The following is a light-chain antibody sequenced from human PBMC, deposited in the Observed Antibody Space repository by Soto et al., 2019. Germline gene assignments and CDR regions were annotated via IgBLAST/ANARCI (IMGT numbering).Light chain of an antibody. J-gene: IGKJ2*01. CDR2: GAS. Sequence: EIVLTQSPGTLSLSPGERATLSCRASQSVSSSYLAWYQQKPGQAPRLLIYGASSRATGIPDRFSGSGSGTDFTLTISRLEPEDFAVYYCQKYGSSPYTFGQGTNLEIK. V-gene: IGKV3-20*01. CDR3: QKYGSSPYT. CDR1: QSVSSSY.